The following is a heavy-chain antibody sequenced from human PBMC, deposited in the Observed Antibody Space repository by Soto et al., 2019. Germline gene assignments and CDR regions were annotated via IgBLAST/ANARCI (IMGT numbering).Heavy chain of an antibody. CDR1: GGSISSHY. D-gene: IGHD3-22*01. J-gene: IGHJ6*02. CDR2: IFYSGST. CDR3: ARTSYYDSTGYYNMDV. Sequence: SETLSLTCTVSGGSISSHYWSWIRQPPGKGLECIGYIFYSGSTNYNPSLRSRVTISVDTSKNQFSLKLRSVTAADTADYYCARTSYYDSTGYYNMDVWGQGTTVTVSS. V-gene: IGHV4-59*11.